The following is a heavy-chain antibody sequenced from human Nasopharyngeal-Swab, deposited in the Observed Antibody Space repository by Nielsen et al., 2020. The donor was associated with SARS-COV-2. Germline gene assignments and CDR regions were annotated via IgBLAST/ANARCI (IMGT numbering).Heavy chain of an antibody. CDR3: AKALLHIVVVTAPGGY. CDR1: GFTFSSYA. J-gene: IGHJ4*02. V-gene: IGHV3-23*01. CDR2: ISGSGGST. Sequence: GESLKISCAASGFTFSSYAMSWVRQAPGKGLEWVSAISGSGGSTYYADSVKGRFTISRDNSKNTLYLQMNSLRAEDTAVYYSAKALLHIVVVTAPGGYWGQGTLVTVSS. D-gene: IGHD2-21*02.